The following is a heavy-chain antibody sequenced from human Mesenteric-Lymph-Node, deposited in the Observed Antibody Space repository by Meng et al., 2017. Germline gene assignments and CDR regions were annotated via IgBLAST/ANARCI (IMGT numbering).Heavy chain of an antibody. CDR1: GDSVSSNRSL. CDR3: TTWYGEY. Sequence: QVQLPQSGPGLVKPSQTLSLPCAISGDSVSSNRSLWHWVRQSPSRGLEWLGQTYYRSEWQNHYGVSVKSRITINADTSRNQFSLNLNSVTPEDTAVYYCTTWYGEYWGQGTLVTVSS. CDR2: TYYRSEWQN. V-gene: IGHV6-1*01. J-gene: IGHJ4*02. D-gene: IGHD3-10*01.